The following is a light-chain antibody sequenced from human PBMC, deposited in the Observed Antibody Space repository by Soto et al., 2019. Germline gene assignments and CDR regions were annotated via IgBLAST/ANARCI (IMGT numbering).Light chain of an antibody. CDR3: ATWDGSLPGEV. CDR2: EVS. V-gene: IGLV2-8*01. Sequence: QSALTQPPSASGSPGQSVTISCTGTSSDVGDDNYVSWYQRHPGKAPKLMISEVSKRPSGVPDRFSGSKSGTSGTLDITGLQTGDEADYYCATWDGSLPGEVFGGGTKLTVL. CDR1: SSDVGDDNY. J-gene: IGLJ2*01.